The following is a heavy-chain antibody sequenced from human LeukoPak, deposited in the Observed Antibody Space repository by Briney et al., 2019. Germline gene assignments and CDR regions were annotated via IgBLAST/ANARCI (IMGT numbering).Heavy chain of an antibody. D-gene: IGHD3-10*01. V-gene: IGHV1-24*01. CDR1: GSTLNELS. Sequence: ASVKVSCKVSGSTLNELSTQWVRQAPGKGPEWLGRVDPEDGESMYAERFEGRLTMTEDTSTDTVYMELSSLGSEDTAVYYCAAGSGFGELLYWGQGTLVTVSS. J-gene: IGHJ4*02. CDR2: VDPEDGES. CDR3: AAGSGFGELLY.